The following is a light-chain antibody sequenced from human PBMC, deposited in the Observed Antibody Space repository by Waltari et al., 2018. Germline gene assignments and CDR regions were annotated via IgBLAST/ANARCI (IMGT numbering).Light chain of an antibody. CDR2: GAS. J-gene: IGKJ1*01. Sequence: EIVLTQSPDTLSLSPGARATISCRASQSVGRSLAWYQQKPGQAPGLLIFGASNRATGIPERFSGSGSGTDFSLTISRLEPEDFAVYYCQHYVALPATFGQGTKVEIK. CDR3: QHYVALPAT. V-gene: IGKV3-20*01. CDR1: QSVGRS.